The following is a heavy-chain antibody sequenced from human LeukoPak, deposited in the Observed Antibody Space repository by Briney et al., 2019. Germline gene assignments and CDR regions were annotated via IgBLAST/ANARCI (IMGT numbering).Heavy chain of an antibody. J-gene: IGHJ6*03. CDR1: RFTFSDYY. CDR3: ARGSLGDDFWSGYFYYYMDV. CDR2: ISSSGSTM. Sequence: GGSLRLSCAASRFTFSDYYMSWIRQAPGKGLEWVSYISSSGSTMYYADSVKGRFTISRDNAKNSLYLQINSLRAEDTAVYYCARGSLGDDFWSGYFYYYMDVWGKGTTVTVSS. V-gene: IGHV3-11*01. D-gene: IGHD3-3*01.